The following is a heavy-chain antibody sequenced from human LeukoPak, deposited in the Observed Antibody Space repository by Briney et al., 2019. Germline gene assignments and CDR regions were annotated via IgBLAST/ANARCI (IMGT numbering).Heavy chain of an antibody. Sequence: ASVKVSCKASGYTFTSYYMHWVRQSPGQGLEWRGIINPSGGSTSYAQKFHGRVTRTTYPSTSTVYMELSSLRSEDTAVYYCARDSYRYGTLWVNYYDSSGYSLGDYWGQGTLVTVSS. CDR1: GYTFTSYY. J-gene: IGHJ4*02. CDR3: ARDSYRYGTLWVNYYDSSGYSLGDY. V-gene: IGHV1-46*01. CDR2: INPSGGST. D-gene: IGHD3-22*01.